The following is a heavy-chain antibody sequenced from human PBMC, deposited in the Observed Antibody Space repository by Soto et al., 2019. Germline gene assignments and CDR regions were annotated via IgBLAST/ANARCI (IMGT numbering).Heavy chain of an antibody. CDR2: IYYSGST. D-gene: IGHD4-17*01. CDR3: ARRQILTTVTSYFDY. Sequence: SETLSLTCTVSGGSISSSSYYWGWIRQPPGKGLEWIGSIYYSGSTYYNPSLKSRVTISVDTSKNQFSLKLSSVTAADTAVYYCARRQILTTVTSYFDYWGQGTLVTVSS. V-gene: IGHV4-39*01. CDR1: GGSISSSSYY. J-gene: IGHJ4*02.